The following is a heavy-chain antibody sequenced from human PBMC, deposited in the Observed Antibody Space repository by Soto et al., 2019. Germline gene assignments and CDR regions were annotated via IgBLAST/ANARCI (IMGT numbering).Heavy chain of an antibody. CDR1: GYNFAGYW. V-gene: IGHV5-10-1*01. CDR2: IDPSDSQT. CDR3: ARDRSNSPDFFDS. J-gene: IGHJ4*02. D-gene: IGHD1-1*01. Sequence: PGESLKISCKGSGYNFAGYWITWVRQKPGKGLEWMGRIDPSDSQTYYSPSFRGHVTISVTKSITTVFLQWSSLRASDTAVYYCARDRSNSPDFFDSWGQGTLVTVSS.